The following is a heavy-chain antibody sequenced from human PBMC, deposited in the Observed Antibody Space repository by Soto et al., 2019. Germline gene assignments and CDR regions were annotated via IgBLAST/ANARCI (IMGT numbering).Heavy chain of an antibody. J-gene: IGHJ3*02. Sequence: PGGSLRLSCSASGFTFSDYAMHWVRQPPGKGLEWVATVSSDGERKYYAMSVKGRFAISKDNSMSTLLLQMDTLGPDDTAIYYCAKVERSGQGPPFSCHIWGQGTMVTVSS. D-gene: IGHD5-12*01. CDR3: AKVERSGQGPPFSCHI. V-gene: IGHV3-30*18. CDR2: VSSDGERK. CDR1: GFTFSDYA.